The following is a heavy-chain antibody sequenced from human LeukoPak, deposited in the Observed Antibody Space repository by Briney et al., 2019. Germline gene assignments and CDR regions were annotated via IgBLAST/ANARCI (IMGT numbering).Heavy chain of an antibody. CDR1: GFTVSSNY. V-gene: IGHV3-53*01. J-gene: IGHJ5*02. Sequence: PGGSLRLSCAASGFTVSSNYMSWVRKAPGKGLEWVSVLYSDGSTYYADSVKGRFTISRDNFKNTLYLQMNSLRAEDTAVYYCARISFGGSYETWGQGTLVTVSS. CDR3: ARISFGGSYET. CDR2: LYSDGST. D-gene: IGHD3-16*01.